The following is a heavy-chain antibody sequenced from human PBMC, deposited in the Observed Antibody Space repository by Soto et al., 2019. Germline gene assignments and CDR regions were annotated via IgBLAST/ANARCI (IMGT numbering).Heavy chain of an antibody. V-gene: IGHV1-69*13. CDR1: GRTFNNYA. Sequence: ASVKVSCKASGRTFNNYAISWVRQAPGIGFEWLGVIIPIGGTPEHAQKFQGRVTISADESTNTAYMELSSLRSEDTAVYYCATNYYDGSGHYFIFEHWGQGTLVTVSS. J-gene: IGHJ4*02. D-gene: IGHD3-22*01. CDR3: ATNYYDGSGHYFIFEH. CDR2: IIPIGGTP.